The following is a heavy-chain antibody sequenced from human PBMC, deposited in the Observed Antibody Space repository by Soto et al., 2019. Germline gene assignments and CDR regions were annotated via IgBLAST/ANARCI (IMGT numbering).Heavy chain of an antibody. CDR3: ARENLGNNYVPVDY. V-gene: IGHV3-7*03. CDR2: IKQDGSEK. D-gene: IGHD4-4*01. Sequence: QPGGSLRLSCAASGFTFSSYWMSWVRQAPGKGLEWVANIKQDGSEKYYVDSVKGRFTISRDNAKNSLYLQMNSLRAEDTAVYSCARENLGNNYVPVDYWGQGTLVTVSS. J-gene: IGHJ4*02. CDR1: GFTFSSYW.